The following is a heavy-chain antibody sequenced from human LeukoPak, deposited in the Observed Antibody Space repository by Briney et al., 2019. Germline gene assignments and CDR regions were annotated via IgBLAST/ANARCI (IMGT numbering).Heavy chain of an antibody. CDR1: GGSISSGSYY. Sequence: SETLSLTCTVSGGSISSGSYYWSWIRQPAGKGLEWIGRIYTSGSTNYNPSLKSRVTISVDTSKNQFSLKLSSVTAADTAVYYCAADPAFYCSGGSSYGGAFDIWGQGTMVTVSS. D-gene: IGHD2-15*01. J-gene: IGHJ3*02. V-gene: IGHV4-61*02. CDR3: AADPAFYCSGGSSYGGAFDI. CDR2: IYTSGST.